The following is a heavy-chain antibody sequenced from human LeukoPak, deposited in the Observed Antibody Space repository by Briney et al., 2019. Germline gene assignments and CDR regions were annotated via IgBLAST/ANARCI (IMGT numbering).Heavy chain of an antibody. D-gene: IGHD3-22*01. J-gene: IGHJ5*02. CDR1: GFTFSSYA. Sequence: PGGSLRLSCAASGFTFSSYAMSWVRQAPGKGLEWVSAISGSGGSTYYADSVKGRFTISRDNSKNTPYLQMNSLRAEDTAVYYCANGYYYDKAHWFDPWGQGTLVTVSS. CDR2: ISGSGGST. V-gene: IGHV3-23*01. CDR3: ANGYYYDKAHWFDP.